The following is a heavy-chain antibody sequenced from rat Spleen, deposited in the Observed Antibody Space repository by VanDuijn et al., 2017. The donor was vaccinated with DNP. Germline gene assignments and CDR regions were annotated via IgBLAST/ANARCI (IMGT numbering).Heavy chain of an antibody. CDR1: GFSITNNFK. V-gene: IGHV3-3*01. Sequence: EVLLQESGPGLVKPSQSLSLTCSVTGFSITNNFKWSWIRKFPGNKLEWMGYVTNAGNTDYNPSLKSRISITTDTSKNQFFLQVNSLTPEETATYYGAIQLGVFDYWDQGVMVTVSS. CDR2: VTNAGNT. D-gene: IGHD1-5*01. CDR3: AIQLGVFDY. J-gene: IGHJ2*01.